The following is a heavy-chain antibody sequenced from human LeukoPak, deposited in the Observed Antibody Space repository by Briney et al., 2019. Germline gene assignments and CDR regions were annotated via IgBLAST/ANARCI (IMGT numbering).Heavy chain of an antibody. Sequence: ASVKVSCKASGNTFITFGINWVRQAPGQGLEWMGRISVYSGDTNYAQKLQDRIAMTIDTSTSTAYMALRSLRSDDTAVYYCARDLGSDWPFDYRGQGTLVIVSS. CDR1: GNTFITFG. V-gene: IGHV1-18*01. CDR3: ARDLGSDWPFDY. D-gene: IGHD6-19*01. J-gene: IGHJ4*02. CDR2: ISVYSGDT.